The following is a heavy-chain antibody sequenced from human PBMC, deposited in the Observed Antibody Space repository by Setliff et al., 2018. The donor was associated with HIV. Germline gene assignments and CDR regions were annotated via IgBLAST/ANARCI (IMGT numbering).Heavy chain of an antibody. D-gene: IGHD3-22*01. V-gene: IGHV4-34*01. CDR3: AREATYYYDSSGYGDAFDI. J-gene: IGHJ3*02. Sequence: KTSETLSLTCAVYGGSFSGYYWSWIRQPPGKGLEWIGEINHSGSTNYNPSLKSRVTISVDTSKNQFSLKLSSVTAADTAVYYCAREATYYYDSSGYGDAFDIWGQGTMVTVSS. CDR2: INHSGST. CDR1: GGSFSGYY.